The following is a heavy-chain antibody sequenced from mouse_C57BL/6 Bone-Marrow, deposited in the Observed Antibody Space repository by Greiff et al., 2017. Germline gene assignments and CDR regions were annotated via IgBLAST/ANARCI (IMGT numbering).Heavy chain of an antibody. Sequence: QVQLQQPGAELVMPGASVKLSCKASGYTFTSYWMHWVKQRPGQGLEWIGEIDPSDSYTNYNQKFKGKSTLTVDESSSTAYMQLSSLTSEDSAVYYCAREGYYGSSYPFYWYFDVWGTGTTVTVSS. CDR2: IDPSDSYT. CDR1: GYTFTSYW. V-gene: IGHV1-69*01. D-gene: IGHD1-1*01. CDR3: AREGYYGSSYPFYWYFDV. J-gene: IGHJ1*03.